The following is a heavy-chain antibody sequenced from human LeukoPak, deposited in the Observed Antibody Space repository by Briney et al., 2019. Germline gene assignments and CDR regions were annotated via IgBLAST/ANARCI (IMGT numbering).Heavy chain of an antibody. CDR3: ARDNPSSTSFFDY. Sequence: PSETLSLTCTVSGDSISSGGYYWSWLRQPPGKGLEWIGYIYHSGSTSYNPSLKSRVTISVDRSRNQFSLKLASVTAADTAVYYCARDNPSSTSFFDYWGQGTLVTVSS. CDR1: GDSISSGGYY. CDR2: IYHSGST. D-gene: IGHD6-6*01. V-gene: IGHV4-30-2*01. J-gene: IGHJ4*02.